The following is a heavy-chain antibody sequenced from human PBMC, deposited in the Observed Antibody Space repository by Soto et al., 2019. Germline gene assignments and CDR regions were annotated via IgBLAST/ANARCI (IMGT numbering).Heavy chain of an antibody. CDR1: GFTFSSYS. V-gene: IGHV3-9*01. Sequence: GGSLRLSCAASGFTFSSYSMNWVRQAPGKGLEWVSGISWNSGSIGYADSVKGRFTISRDNAKNSLYLQMNSLRAEDTALYYCAKEHYYDSSGYYPNNFDYWGQGTLVTVSS. CDR2: ISWNSGSI. D-gene: IGHD3-22*01. J-gene: IGHJ4*02. CDR3: AKEHYYDSSGYYPNNFDY.